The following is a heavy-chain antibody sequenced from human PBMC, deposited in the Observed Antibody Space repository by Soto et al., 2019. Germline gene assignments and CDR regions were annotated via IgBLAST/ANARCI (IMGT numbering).Heavy chain of an antibody. D-gene: IGHD3-22*01. V-gene: IGHV4-30-4*01. J-gene: IGHJ1*01. CDR1: GGSISSDDYY. CDR3: ARDLDGLHDDTSGPFPRPG. Sequence: KTSETLSRTCTVSGGSISSDDYYWSWIRQAPGRGLEWIGYLHSSGSICYNPSLKSRATMSIDTAVNQFSLKVSSVTVADTAGYYCARDLDGLHDDTSGPFPRPGWGQGTLVTVSS. CDR2: LHSSGSI.